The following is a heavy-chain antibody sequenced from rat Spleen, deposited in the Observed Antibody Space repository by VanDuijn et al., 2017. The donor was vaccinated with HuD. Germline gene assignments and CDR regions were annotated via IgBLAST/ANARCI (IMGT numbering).Heavy chain of an antibody. CDR2: ISYDGSNT. CDR1: GFTFSNYY. D-gene: IGHD1-1*01. Sequence: EVQLVESGGGLVQPGRSMKLSCAALGFTFSNYYMAWVRQAPKKGLEWVASISYDGSNTYYRDSVKVRFTISRDNAQNTLYLQMSKLGSEDTASYYCARAAGYSGVGVMDAWGQGASVTVSS. V-gene: IGHV5-7*01. J-gene: IGHJ4*01. CDR3: ARAAGYSGVGVMDA.